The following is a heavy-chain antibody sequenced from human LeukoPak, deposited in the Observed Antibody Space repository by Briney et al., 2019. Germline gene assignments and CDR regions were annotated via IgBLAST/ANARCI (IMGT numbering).Heavy chain of an antibody. V-gene: IGHV1-18*04. J-gene: IGHJ6*03. D-gene: IGHD4-11*01. CDR1: GYTFTRFS. CDR3: ARAPLADPPPNDSSSYISNNYYHMDV. CDR2: ISVYSGDT. Sequence: WASVKVSCTAYGYTFTRFSVSWVRQAPGQGLEWMGWISVYSGDTHYAQNFQGRVTITTDASTTTAYMELKGLRSDDTASYYCARAPLADPPPNDSSSYISNNYYHMDVWGKGTTVTVSS.